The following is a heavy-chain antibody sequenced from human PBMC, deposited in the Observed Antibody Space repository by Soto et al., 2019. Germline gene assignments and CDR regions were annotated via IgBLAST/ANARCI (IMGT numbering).Heavy chain of an antibody. D-gene: IGHD3-10*01. CDR1: SGSISSSNW. CDR2: IYHRGST. J-gene: IGHJ4*02. V-gene: IGHV4-4*02. CDR3: AREGGSGSGRRYFDY. Sequence: SETLSLTCAVSSGSISSSNWWSWVRQPPGKGLEWIGEIYHRGSTNYNPSLKSRVTISVDKSKNQFSLKLSSVTAADTAVYYCAREGGSGSGRRYFDYWGQGTLVTVSS.